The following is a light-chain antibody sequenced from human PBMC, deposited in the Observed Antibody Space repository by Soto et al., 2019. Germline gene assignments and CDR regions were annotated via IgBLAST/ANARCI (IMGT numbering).Light chain of an antibody. Sequence: DIQMTQFPSSLSASVGDRVTITCRASQSINTYLNWYQQKPGKAPNLLIYAASSLQSGVPSRFSGSGSGTDFTLNISSLQPEDFATYYCQPYYSIPVTFGGGTQVEIK. CDR2: AAS. J-gene: IGKJ4*01. CDR3: QPYYSIPVT. CDR1: QSINTY. V-gene: IGKV1-39*01.